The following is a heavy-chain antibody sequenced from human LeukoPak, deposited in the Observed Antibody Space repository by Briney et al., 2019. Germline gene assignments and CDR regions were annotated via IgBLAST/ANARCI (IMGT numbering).Heavy chain of an antibody. CDR3: ARGGSVELRPDYSDSPWGY. CDR2: VDYTGIT. J-gene: IGHJ4*02. Sequence: KTSETLSLTCTVSGGSISSSGYYWGWIRQPPGKGLEWIGSVDYTGITSHSPSLKSRVTISVDTSKNQFSLKVSSVSAADTGVYYCARGGSVELRPDYSDSPWGYWGQGTLVTVSS. CDR1: GGSISSSGYY. D-gene: IGHD1-7*01. V-gene: IGHV4-39*01.